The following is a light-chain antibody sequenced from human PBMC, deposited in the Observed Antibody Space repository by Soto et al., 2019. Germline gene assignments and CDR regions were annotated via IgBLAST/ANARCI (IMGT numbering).Light chain of an antibody. CDR2: GAS. V-gene: IGKV3-20*01. CDR3: QQYGSSPTWT. CDR1: QSVSNNY. Sequence: ESVLTQSPGTLSLSPGERATLSCRASQSVSNNYLAWYQQKPGQAPRLLIYGASTRATGIPDRFSGSGSGTDFTLTISRLXPEDSAVYYCQQYGSSPTWTFGQGTKVDTK. J-gene: IGKJ1*01.